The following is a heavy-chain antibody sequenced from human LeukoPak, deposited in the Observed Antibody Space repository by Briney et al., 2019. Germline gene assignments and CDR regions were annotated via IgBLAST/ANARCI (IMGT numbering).Heavy chain of an antibody. CDR2: INHSGST. D-gene: IGHD3-3*01. Sequence: SETLSLTCAVYGGSFSGYYWNWIRQPPGKGLEWIGEINHSGSTNYNPSLKSRVTISVDTSKNQFSLKLSSVTAADTVVYYCANGRGIFGVVHFDYWGQGTLVTVSS. CDR3: ANGRGIFGVVHFDY. J-gene: IGHJ4*02. CDR1: GGSFSGYY. V-gene: IGHV4-34*01.